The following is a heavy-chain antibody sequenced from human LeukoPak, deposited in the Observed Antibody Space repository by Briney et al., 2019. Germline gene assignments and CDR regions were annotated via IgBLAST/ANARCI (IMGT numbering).Heavy chain of an antibody. CDR3: AKSSPGYSSGWLQH. V-gene: IGHV3-9*01. CDR2: ISWNSGRI. CDR1: GFTFDDYA. J-gene: IGHJ1*01. D-gene: IGHD6-19*01. Sequence: GRSLRLSCAASGFTFDDYAMHWVRQAPGKGLEWVSGISWNSGRIDYADSVKGRFTISRDNAKKSLYLQMNSLRAEDKALYYCAKSSPGYSSGWLQHWGQGTLVTVSS.